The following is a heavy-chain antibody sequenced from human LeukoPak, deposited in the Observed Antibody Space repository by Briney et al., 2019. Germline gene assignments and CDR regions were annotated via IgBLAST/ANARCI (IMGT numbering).Heavy chain of an antibody. V-gene: IGHV3-64*01. CDR1: GFSFSSYA. CDR2: IRSKVGRT. D-gene: IGHD3-3*01. J-gene: IGHJ6*02. CDR3: ARTGDFWGGYHKTTYYYDYGMDV. Sequence: GRSLTPLRPASGFSFSSYAMRSVRHAPGKGMEYVPAIRSKVGRTYYANSVKGRFTRSRDNSKNTLYLQMGSLRAEDMAVYYCARTGDFWGGYHKTTYYYDYGMDVWGQGTTVTVSS.